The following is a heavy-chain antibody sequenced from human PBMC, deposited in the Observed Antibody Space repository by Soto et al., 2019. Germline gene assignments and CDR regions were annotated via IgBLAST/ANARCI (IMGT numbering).Heavy chain of an antibody. Sequence: LRLSCAASGFTFSAYYMSWIRQAPGKGLEWVSYISDSGSLTHYGDSVKGRFTISRDNAKASLYLQMDSLRAEDTAIYYCARALVLGVGALSQWGQGTLVTVSS. V-gene: IGHV3-11*01. CDR3: ARALVLGVGALSQ. D-gene: IGHD1-26*01. CDR1: GFTFSAYY. J-gene: IGHJ4*02. CDR2: ISDSGSLT.